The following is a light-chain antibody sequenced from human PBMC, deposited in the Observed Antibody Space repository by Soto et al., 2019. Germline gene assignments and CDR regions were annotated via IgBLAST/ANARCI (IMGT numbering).Light chain of an antibody. CDR3: QKYNRAPFT. CDR2: AAS. Sequence: DIQMTQSPSSLSASVGDRVTITCRASQGIGYSLAWYQQKPGKVPKLLIYAASTLQSGVPSRFSGSGSGTDFTLTISGLQPEDVATYYCQKYNRAPFTFGPGTIADIK. CDR1: QGIGYS. J-gene: IGKJ3*01. V-gene: IGKV1-27*01.